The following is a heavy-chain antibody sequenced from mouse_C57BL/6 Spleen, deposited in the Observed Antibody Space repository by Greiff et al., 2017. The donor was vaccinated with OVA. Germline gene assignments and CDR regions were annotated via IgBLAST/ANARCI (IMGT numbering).Heavy chain of an antibody. J-gene: IGHJ4*01. Sequence: VQLQQSGAELVKPGASVKISCTASGYAFSSYWMTWVQQRPGKGLEWIGQIYPGDGDTNYNGQFKGKATLTADKSSSTAYMQLSSLTSEDSAVYFCARKNDSNQGAMDYWGQGTSVTVSS. CDR2: IYPGDGDT. CDR3: ARKNDSNQGAMDY. D-gene: IGHD2-5*01. V-gene: IGHV1-80*01. CDR1: GYAFSSYW.